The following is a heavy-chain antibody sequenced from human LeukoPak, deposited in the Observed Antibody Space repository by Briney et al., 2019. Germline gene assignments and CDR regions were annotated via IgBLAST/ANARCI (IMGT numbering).Heavy chain of an antibody. CDR2: ISSSSYI. D-gene: IGHD1-14*01. Sequence: GGSLRLSCAASGFTFSSYSMNWVRQAPGKGLEWVSSISSSSYIYYADSVKGRSTISRDNAKNSLYLQMNSLRAEDTAVYYCARDYPDSGSFDYWGQGTLVTVSS. J-gene: IGHJ4*02. CDR1: GFTFSSYS. V-gene: IGHV3-21*01. CDR3: ARDYPDSGSFDY.